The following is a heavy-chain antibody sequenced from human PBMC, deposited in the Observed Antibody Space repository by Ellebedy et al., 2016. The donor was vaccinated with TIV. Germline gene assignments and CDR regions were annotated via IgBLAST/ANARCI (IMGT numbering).Heavy chain of an antibody. J-gene: IGHJ6*02. CDR3: AKARGSSVIDYNYFGMDV. Sequence: GGSLRLXCAGSGFTFSSYAMTWVRQAPGKGLEWVSGIGDTAHNTYYTDSVKGRFTISRDNSKNTLPLQMSSLRAEDTAVYYCAKARGSSVIDYNYFGMDVWGHGTTVTVSS. CDR2: IGDTAHNT. V-gene: IGHV3-23*01. CDR1: GFTFSSYA. D-gene: IGHD2-21*01.